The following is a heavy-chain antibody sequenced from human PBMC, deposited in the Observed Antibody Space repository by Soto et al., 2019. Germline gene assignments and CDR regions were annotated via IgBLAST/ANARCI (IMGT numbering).Heavy chain of an antibody. J-gene: IGHJ4*02. V-gene: IGHV3-9*01. CDR1: GLLFADYA. CDR3: AKDISLGELSAPDH. D-gene: IGHD3-16*02. Sequence: SLRLSCVASGLLFADYAMHWVRQAPGKGLEWVSGMSWNRGSIVYADSVKGRFTISRDNAKNSLYLQMNSLRPEDSALYYCAKDISLGELSAPDHWGQGTLVTVSS. CDR2: MSWNRGSI.